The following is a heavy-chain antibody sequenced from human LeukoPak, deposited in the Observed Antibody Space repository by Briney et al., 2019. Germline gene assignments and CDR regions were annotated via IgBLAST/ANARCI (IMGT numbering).Heavy chain of an antibody. V-gene: IGHV3-7*03. CDR3: ARDRVFYDFWSGYYKAYYFDY. Sequence: GGSLRLSCAASGFTFSTSWMSWVRQVPGKGLEWVANIKKDGSETYYVDSVKGRFTISRDNAKNSLYLQMNSLRAEDTAMYYCARDRVFYDFWSGYYKAYYFDYWGQGTLVTVSS. CDR2: IKKDGSET. CDR1: GFTFSTSW. J-gene: IGHJ4*02. D-gene: IGHD3-3*01.